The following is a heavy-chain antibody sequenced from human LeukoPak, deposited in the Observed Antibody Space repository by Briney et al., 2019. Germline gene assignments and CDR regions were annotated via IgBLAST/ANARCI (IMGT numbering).Heavy chain of an antibody. Sequence: PGGSLRLSCAASGFTFSSYAMSWVRQAPGKGLEWVSAISGSGGSTYYADSVKGRFTISRDNAKNSLYLQMNSLRAEDTAVYYCARDPAYCGGDCYSWGQGTLVTVSS. CDR1: GFTFSSYA. CDR3: ARDPAYCGGDCYS. D-gene: IGHD2-21*02. J-gene: IGHJ5*02. CDR2: ISGSGGST. V-gene: IGHV3-23*01.